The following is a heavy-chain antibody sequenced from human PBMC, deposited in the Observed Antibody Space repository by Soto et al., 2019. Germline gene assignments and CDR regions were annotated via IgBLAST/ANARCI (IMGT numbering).Heavy chain of an antibody. V-gene: IGHV1-8*01. J-gene: IGHJ4*02. CDR3: ARCTGVYCDCVACYFEY. CDR1: GYTFTSYD. CDR2: MNPNSGNT. D-gene: IGHD2-21*02. Sequence: QVQLVQSGAEVKKPGASVKVSCKASGYTFTSYDINWVRQATGQGLEWMGWMNPNSGNTGYAQKFQGRVTMTLNTYISTAYMELSSLRSEDTAVYYGARCTGVYCDCVACYFEYWGQGTLVTVSS.